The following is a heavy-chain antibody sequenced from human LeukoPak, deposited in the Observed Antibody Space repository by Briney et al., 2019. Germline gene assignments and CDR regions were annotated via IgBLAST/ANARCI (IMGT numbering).Heavy chain of an antibody. J-gene: IGHJ4*02. CDR3: ARAVRDYYDSSGYPGY. V-gene: IGHV3-53*01. Sequence: GGFLRLSCAASGFTVSSNYMSWVRQAPGKGLEWVSVIYSGGSTYYADSVKGRFTISRDNSKNTLYLQMNSLRAEDTAVYYCARAVRDYYDSSGYPGYWGQGTLVTVSS. CDR2: IYSGGST. D-gene: IGHD3-22*01. CDR1: GFTVSSNY.